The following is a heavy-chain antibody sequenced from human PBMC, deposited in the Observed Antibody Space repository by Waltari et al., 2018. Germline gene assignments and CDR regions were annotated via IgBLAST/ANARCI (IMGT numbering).Heavy chain of an antibody. J-gene: IGHJ3*02. CDR3: ARGGAGSIVVLEPAAGFHPFDI. D-gene: IGHD2-2*01. V-gene: IGHV1-69*01. CDR2: LTPIFGTT. Sequence: QVQLVQSGAEVKKPGSSVKVSCKASGGTFSSNVISSGRPAPGQGLEWMGGLTPIFGTTNYAQKFQGRVTITADESTSTAYMELSSLRSDDSAVYYCARGGAGSIVVLEPAAGFHPFDIWGQGTLVTVSS. CDR1: GGTFSSNV.